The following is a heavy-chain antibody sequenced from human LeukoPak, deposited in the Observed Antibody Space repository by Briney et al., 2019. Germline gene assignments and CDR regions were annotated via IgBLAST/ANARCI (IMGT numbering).Heavy chain of an antibody. CDR1: GFTFSSYA. CDR3: ARYSSDYTSDYHYYMDV. CDR2: ISSNGGST. D-gene: IGHD3-22*01. Sequence: GGSLRLSCATSGFTFSSYAMHWVRQAPGKGLEYVSAISSNGGSTYYANSVKGRFTISRDNSKNTLYLQMGSLRAEDMAVYYCARYSSDYTSDYHYYMDVWGKGTTVTVSS. J-gene: IGHJ6*03. V-gene: IGHV3-64*01.